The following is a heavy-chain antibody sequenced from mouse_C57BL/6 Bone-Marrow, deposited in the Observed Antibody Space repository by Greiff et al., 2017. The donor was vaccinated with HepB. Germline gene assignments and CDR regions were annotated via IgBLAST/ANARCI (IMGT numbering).Heavy chain of an antibody. Sequence: EVQGVESGGGLVQPGGSLKLSCAASGFTFSDYYMYWVRQTPEKRLEWVAYISNGGGSTYYPDTVKGRFTISRDNAKNTLYLQMSRLKSEDTAMYYCARGGGYYYYYAMDYWGQGTSVTVSS. D-gene: IGHD2-3*01. V-gene: IGHV5-12*01. CDR2: ISNGGGST. CDR1: GFTFSDYY. J-gene: IGHJ4*01. CDR3: ARGGGYYYYYAMDY.